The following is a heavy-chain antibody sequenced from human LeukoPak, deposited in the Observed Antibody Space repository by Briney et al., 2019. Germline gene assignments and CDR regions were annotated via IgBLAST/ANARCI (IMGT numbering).Heavy chain of an antibody. V-gene: IGHV3-30*01. CDR1: GFTFSGYA. CDR2: ISYDGSKK. J-gene: IGHJ4*02. CDR3: ARGDIVLMVYASAPLDY. Sequence: GGSLRLSCAASGFTFSGYAMHWVRQAPGKGLEWVAGISYDGSKKYYADSVKGRFTISRDNSKNTLYLQMNSLRAADTAVYYCARGDIVLMVYASAPLDYWGQGTLVTVSS. D-gene: IGHD2-8*01.